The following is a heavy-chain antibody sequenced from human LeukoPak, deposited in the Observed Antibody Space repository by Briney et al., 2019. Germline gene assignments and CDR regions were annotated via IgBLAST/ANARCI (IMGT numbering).Heavy chain of an antibody. Sequence: ASVKVSCTASGYTFTSYGISWVRQAPGQGLEWMGWISAYNGNTNYAQKLQGRFTMTTDTSTSTAYMELRSLRSDDTAVYYCARDQRERQQLATLLVMYYYYYGMDVWGKGTTVTVSS. J-gene: IGHJ6*04. D-gene: IGHD6-13*01. CDR1: GYTFTSYG. CDR3: ARDQRERQQLATLLVMYYYYYGMDV. V-gene: IGHV1-18*04. CDR2: ISAYNGNT.